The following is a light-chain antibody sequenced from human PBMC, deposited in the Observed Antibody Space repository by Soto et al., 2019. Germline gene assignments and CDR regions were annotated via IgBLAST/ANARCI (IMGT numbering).Light chain of an antibody. Sequence: DIQMTQSPSSVSASIGDTVTITCRASQDISTLLAWYQQKPGKAPKLLIYAASGLPSGVPSRFSGSGSGTDFTLTISSLQPEDFATYYCQQANSFPLTFGGGTKVEIK. CDR3: QQANSFPLT. V-gene: IGKV1-12*01. CDR1: QDISTL. J-gene: IGKJ4*01. CDR2: AAS.